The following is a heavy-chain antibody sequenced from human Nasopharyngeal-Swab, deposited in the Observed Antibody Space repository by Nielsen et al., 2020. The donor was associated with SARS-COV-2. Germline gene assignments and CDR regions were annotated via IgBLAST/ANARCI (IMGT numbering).Heavy chain of an antibody. CDR3: ARHGESVVVVEGFEY. CDR1: GGSFSGYY. CDR2: VYHTGTT. D-gene: IGHD2-21*01. V-gene: IGHV4-38-2*01. Sequence: SETLSLTCAVYGGSFSGYYWGWIRQPPGKGLEWIGSVYHTGTTYYNPSPKSRVSISVDTSKNQFSLKLSSVSAADTAVYYCARHGESVVVVEGFEYWGQGTLVTVSS. J-gene: IGHJ4*02.